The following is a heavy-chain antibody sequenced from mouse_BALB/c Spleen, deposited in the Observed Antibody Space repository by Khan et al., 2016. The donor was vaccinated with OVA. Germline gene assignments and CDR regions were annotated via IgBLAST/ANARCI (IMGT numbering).Heavy chain of an antibody. V-gene: IGHV5-6*01. CDR1: GFTFSSYS. CDR2: ISSGGDYT. J-gene: IGHJ3*01. D-gene: IGHD1-1*01. Sequence: EVRLVESGGDLVKPGGSLKLSCAASGFTFSSYSMSWVRQTPDKRLEWVATISSGGDYTYYPDNVKGRFTISRDNARNTLYLQMSSLKSEDTAMXCCASHLAGSFAYWGQGTLVTVSA. CDR3: ASHLAGSFAY.